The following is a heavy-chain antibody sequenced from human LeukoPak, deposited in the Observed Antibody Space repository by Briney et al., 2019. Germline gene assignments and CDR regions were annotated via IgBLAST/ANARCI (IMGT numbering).Heavy chain of an antibody. CDR1: GGSISSYY. CDR2: IYTSGST. Sequence: SETLSLTCTVSGGSISSYYWSWIRQPAGKGLEWTGRIYTSGSTNYNPSLKSRVTMSVDTSKNQFSLKLSSVTAADTAVYYCAREVLDDFWSGYLNWFDPWGQGTLVTVSS. V-gene: IGHV4-4*07. D-gene: IGHD3-3*01. CDR3: AREVLDDFWSGYLNWFDP. J-gene: IGHJ5*02.